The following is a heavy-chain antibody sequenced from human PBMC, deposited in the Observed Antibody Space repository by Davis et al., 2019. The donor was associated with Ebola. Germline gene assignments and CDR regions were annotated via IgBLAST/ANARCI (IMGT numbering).Heavy chain of an antibody. J-gene: IGHJ1*01. Sequence: ASVKVSCKASGYTFTSYDINWARQATGQGLEWMGWMNPNSGNTGYAQKFQGRVTMTRNTSISTAYMELSSLRSEDTAVYYCARGQRIFGVVMKYFQHWGQGTLVTVSS. V-gene: IGHV1-8*01. CDR3: ARGQRIFGVVMKYFQH. D-gene: IGHD3-3*01. CDR1: GYTFTSYD. CDR2: MNPNSGNT.